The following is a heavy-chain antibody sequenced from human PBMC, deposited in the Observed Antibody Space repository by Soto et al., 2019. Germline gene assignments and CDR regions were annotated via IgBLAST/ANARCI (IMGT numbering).Heavy chain of an antibody. V-gene: IGHV4-34*01. Sequence: SETLSLTCAVYGGSFSGYYWSWIRQPPGKGLEWIGEINHSGSTNYNPSLKSRVTISVDTSKNQFSLKLSSVTAADTAVYYCARGPPSGVVVDVWGQGTTVTVSS. CDR2: INHSGST. D-gene: IGHD2-15*01. J-gene: IGHJ6*02. CDR1: GGSFSGYY. CDR3: ARGPPSGVVVDV.